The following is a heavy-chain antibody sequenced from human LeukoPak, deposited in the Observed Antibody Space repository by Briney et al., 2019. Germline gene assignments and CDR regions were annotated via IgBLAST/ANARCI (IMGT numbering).Heavy chain of an antibody. D-gene: IGHD4-17*01. CDR3: AKDNGYGDLDY. CDR1: GFTFDDYA. Sequence: PGRSLRLSCAASGFTFDDYAMHWVRQAPGKGLEWVSGISWNSRTIGYVDSVKGRFTISRDNSKNSLYLQMNSLRTEDTALYYCAKDNGYGDLDYWGQGTLVTVSS. J-gene: IGHJ4*02. V-gene: IGHV3-9*01. CDR2: ISWNSRTI.